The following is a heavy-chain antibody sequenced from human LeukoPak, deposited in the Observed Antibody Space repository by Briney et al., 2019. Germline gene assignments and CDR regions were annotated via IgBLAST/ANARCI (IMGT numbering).Heavy chain of an antibody. CDR2: IKQDGSEK. CDR1: GFTFSSYW. D-gene: IGHD3-16*01. J-gene: IGHJ4*02. V-gene: IGHV3-7*01. CDR3: ARGGSPVLNFDF. Sequence: GGSLRLSXAASGFTFSSYWMSWVRQAPGKGLEWVANIKQDGSEKNYVDSVKGRFTISRDNAENSLYLQMNSLRAEDTAVYYCARGGSPVLNFDFWGQGTLVTVSP.